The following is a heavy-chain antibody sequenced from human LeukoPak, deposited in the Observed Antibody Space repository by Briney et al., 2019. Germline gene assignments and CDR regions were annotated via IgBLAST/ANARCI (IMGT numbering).Heavy chain of an antibody. D-gene: IGHD6-13*01. J-gene: IGHJ5*02. V-gene: IGHV3-48*02. CDR1: GFTFSSYS. CDR3: ARDRGYSSSPSNWFDP. CDR2: ISSSSSTI. Sequence: PGGSLRLSCAASGFTFSSYSMNWVCQAPGKGLEWVSYISSSSSTIYYADSVKGRFTISRDNAKNSLYLQMNSLRDEDTAVYYCARDRGYSSSPSNWFDPWGQGTLVTVSS.